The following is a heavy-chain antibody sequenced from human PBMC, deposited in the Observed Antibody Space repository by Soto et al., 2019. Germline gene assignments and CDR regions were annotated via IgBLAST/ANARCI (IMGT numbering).Heavy chain of an antibody. CDR3: ARSAGGQGALAVAWILDL. J-gene: IGHJ4*02. CDR2: IYYSGST. CDR1: GGSISSYY. V-gene: IGHV4-59*01. D-gene: IGHD2-15*01. Sequence: SETLSLTCTVSGGSISSYYWSWIRQPPWKGLEWIGYIYYSGSTNYNPSPKSRVTISVDTSKNQFSLKLSSVTAADTAVYYCARSAGGQGALAVAWILDLWGAGILVTVSS.